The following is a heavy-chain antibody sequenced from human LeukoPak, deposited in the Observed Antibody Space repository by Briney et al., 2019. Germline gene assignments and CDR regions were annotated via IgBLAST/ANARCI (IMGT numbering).Heavy chain of an antibody. CDR3: ARGMRLVRGLMFDY. D-gene: IGHD3-10*01. J-gene: IGHJ4*02. V-gene: IGHV3-48*03. CDR1: GFTFSSFE. Sequence: GGSLRLSCAASGFTFSSFEMRWVRQAPGTGLEWISYISSSGSTMYYADSVKGHFTTSRDNVKNSLYLQMNSLRAKDTAVYYCARGMRLVRGLMFDYWGQGTLVTVSS. CDR2: ISSSGSTM.